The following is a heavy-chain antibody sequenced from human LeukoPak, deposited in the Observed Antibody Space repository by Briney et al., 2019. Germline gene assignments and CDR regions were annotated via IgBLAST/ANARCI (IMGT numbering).Heavy chain of an antibody. CDR2: INAGNGNT. CDR1: GYTFTSYA. CDR3: AREAVDTAMAPDY. V-gene: IGHV1-3*01. Sequence: ASVKVSCKASGYTFTSYAMHWVRQAPGQRLEWMGWINAGNGNTKYSQKFQGRVTITRDTSASTAYTELSSLRSEDTAVYYCAREAVDTAMAPDYWGQGTLVTVSS. D-gene: IGHD5-18*01. J-gene: IGHJ4*02.